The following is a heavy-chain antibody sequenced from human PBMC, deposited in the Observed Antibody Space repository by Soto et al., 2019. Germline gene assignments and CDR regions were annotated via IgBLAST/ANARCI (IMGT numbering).Heavy chain of an antibody. V-gene: IGHV1-3*01. J-gene: IGHJ4*02. CDR1: GYTFTSYA. CDR3: AREGAVAGDSNFDY. CDR2: INAGNGNT. Sequence: ASVKVSCKASGYTFTSYAMHWVRQAPGQRLEWMGWINAGNGNTKYSQKFQGRVTITTDTSASTAYMELSSLRSEDTAVYYCAREGAVAGDSNFDYWGQGTLATVSS. D-gene: IGHD6-19*01.